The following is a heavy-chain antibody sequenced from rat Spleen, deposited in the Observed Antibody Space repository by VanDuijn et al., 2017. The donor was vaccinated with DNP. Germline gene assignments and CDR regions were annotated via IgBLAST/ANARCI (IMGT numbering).Heavy chain of an antibody. CDR3: VRWNSGHFDY. V-gene: IGHV5-22*01. J-gene: IGHJ2*01. D-gene: IGHD4-3*01. CDR1: GFTFSAYY. Sequence: EVQLVESGGGLVQPGRYLKLSCAASGFTFSAYYMAWVRQAPAKGLEWVAYIGSAAYAPYYGDSVTGRFTISIDNAKSTLYLQINSLRSEDMATYYCVRWNSGHFDYWGQGVMVTVSS. CDR2: IGSAAYAP.